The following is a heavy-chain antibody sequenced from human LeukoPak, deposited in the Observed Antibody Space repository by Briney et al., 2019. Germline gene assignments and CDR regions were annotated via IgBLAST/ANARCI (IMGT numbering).Heavy chain of an antibody. CDR2: ISYRGSS. V-gene: IGHV4-31*03. J-gene: IGHJ3*02. Sequence: PSQTLSLTCTVSGGSMRSGGHYWSWIRQDPGKGLEWIGYISYRGSSKYTPSPNSRVTNSVDTPKHQFSLKLRSVTAADTAVYYCARAHVDDVEMVYAIRAFDIWGQGTLVTVSS. CDR1: GGSMRSGGHY. CDR3: ARAHVDDVEMVYAIRAFDI. D-gene: IGHD2-8*01.